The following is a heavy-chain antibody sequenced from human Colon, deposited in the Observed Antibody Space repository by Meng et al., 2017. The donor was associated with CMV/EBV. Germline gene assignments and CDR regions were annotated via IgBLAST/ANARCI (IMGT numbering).Heavy chain of an antibody. CDR1: GYTFTDYF. J-gene: IGHJ4*02. CDR3: ARGGDRGEEDY. V-gene: IGHV1-2*02. CDR2: IKPKNGAT. D-gene: IGHD3-10*01. Sequence: SCKASGYTFTDYFIHWVRQAPGQGLEWMGWIKPKNGATNYEQKYQGRVTLTRDTSISTAYMELTGLKSDDTAMYYCARGGDRGEEDYWGQGTLVTVSS.